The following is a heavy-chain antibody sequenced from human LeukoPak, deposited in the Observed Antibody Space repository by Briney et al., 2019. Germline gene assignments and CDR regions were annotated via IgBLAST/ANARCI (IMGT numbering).Heavy chain of an antibody. CDR2: IKQDGSEK. CDR3: AKSSPPPINY. D-gene: IGHD1-14*01. CDR1: GFTFSSYW. J-gene: IGHJ4*02. V-gene: IGHV3-7*03. Sequence: PGGSLRLSCAASGFTFSSYWMSWVRKAPGKGLEWVANIKQDGSEKYYVDSVKGRFTISRDNSKNTVYLQMNSLRAEDTAVYYCAKSSPPPINYWGQGTLVTVSS.